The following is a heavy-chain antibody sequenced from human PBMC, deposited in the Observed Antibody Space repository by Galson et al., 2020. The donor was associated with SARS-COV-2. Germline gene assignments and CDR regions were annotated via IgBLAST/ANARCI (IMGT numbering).Heavy chain of an antibody. CDR1: GFTFTSSA. V-gene: IGHV1-58*02. D-gene: IGHD1-26*01. Sequence: SVKVSCKASGFTFTSSAMQWVRQARGQRLEWIRWIVVGSGNTNYAQKFQERVTITRDMSTSTAYMELSSLRSEDTAVYYCAAYSGSYSDGMDVWGQGTTVTVSS. CDR3: AAYSGSYSDGMDV. CDR2: IVVGSGNT. J-gene: IGHJ6*02.